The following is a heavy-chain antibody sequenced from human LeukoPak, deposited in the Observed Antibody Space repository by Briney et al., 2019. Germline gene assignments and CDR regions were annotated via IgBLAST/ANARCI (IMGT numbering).Heavy chain of an antibody. CDR2: ISAYNGNT. CDR1: GYTLTSYG. Sequence: GASVKVSCKASGYTLTSYGISWVRQAPGQGLEWMGWISAYNGNTNYAQKLQGRVTMTTDTSTSTAYMELRSLRSDDTAVYYCAGQQLTHDAFDIWGQGTMVTVSS. D-gene: IGHD6-13*01. CDR3: AGQQLTHDAFDI. J-gene: IGHJ3*02. V-gene: IGHV1-18*01.